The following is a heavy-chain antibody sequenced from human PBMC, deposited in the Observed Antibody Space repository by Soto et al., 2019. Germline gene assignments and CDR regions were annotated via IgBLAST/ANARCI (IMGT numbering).Heavy chain of an antibody. CDR1: GGSISGYY. CDR3: ARDLWGYCGTDCYPLDV. Sequence: SETLSLTRTVSGGSISGYYWSWIRQPPGKGLEWIGYMYNTGSTVYNPSFKSRVTISVDTSKNQFSLKLNSVTAADTAVYYCARDLWGYCGTDCYPLDVWGQGTTVTVSS. V-gene: IGHV4-59*01. D-gene: IGHD2-21*02. CDR2: MYNTGST. J-gene: IGHJ6*02.